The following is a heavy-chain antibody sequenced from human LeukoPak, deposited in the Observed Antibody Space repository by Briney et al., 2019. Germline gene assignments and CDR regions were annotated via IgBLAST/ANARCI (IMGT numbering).Heavy chain of an antibody. J-gene: IGHJ4*02. CDR3: ARGIGTGYCSSTSCYTLFDY. CDR2: IYYSGST. Sequence: PSETLSLTCTVSGGSIRSSSYYWGWIRQPPGRGLEWIGSIYYSGSTYYNPSLKSRVTISVDTSKNQFSLKLSSVTAADTAVYYCARGIGTGYCSSTSCYTLFDYWGQGTLVTVSS. V-gene: IGHV4-39*07. D-gene: IGHD2-2*02. CDR1: GGSIRSSSYY.